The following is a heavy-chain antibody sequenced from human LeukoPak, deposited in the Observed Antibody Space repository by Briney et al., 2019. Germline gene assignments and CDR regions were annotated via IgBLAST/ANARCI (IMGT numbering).Heavy chain of an antibody. CDR3: ARDPDYYDSSGYFDY. CDR1: GFTYSSYS. CDR2: ISSSSSYI. Sequence: GGSLRLSCAASGFTYSSYSMNWVRQAPGKGLEWVSSISSSSSYIYYADSVKGRFTISRDNAKNSLYLQMNSLRAEDTAVYYCARDPDYYDSSGYFDYWGQGTLVTVSS. D-gene: IGHD3-22*01. J-gene: IGHJ4*02. V-gene: IGHV3-21*01.